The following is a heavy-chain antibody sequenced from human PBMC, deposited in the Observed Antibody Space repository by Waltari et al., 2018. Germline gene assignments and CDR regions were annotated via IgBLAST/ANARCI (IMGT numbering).Heavy chain of an antibody. CDR2: IKTDGSAQ. Sequence: VQLVESGGGLVQPGGSLSLSCVASEFIFSPSWMSWVRQAPGKGLEWVAIIKTDGSAQDYVDSVKGRFSISRDNAKRSLYLQMNSLRVEDTAVYYCARDPGWGALDYWGQGTLVTVSS. D-gene: IGHD6-19*01. V-gene: IGHV3-7*01. J-gene: IGHJ4*02. CDR1: EFIFSPSW. CDR3: ARDPGWGALDY.